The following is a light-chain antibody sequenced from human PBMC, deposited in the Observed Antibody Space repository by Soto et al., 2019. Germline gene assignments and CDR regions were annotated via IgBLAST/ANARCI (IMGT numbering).Light chain of an antibody. CDR2: DAS. Sequence: ILRAQATSALSAAVGARVAITCRASQSISSWLAWYQQKPGKAPKLLIYDASSLESGVPSRFSGSGSGTEITLTISSLQPDDFATYYCQQYHTSSITFGQGTRLEIK. CDR1: QSISSW. J-gene: IGKJ5*01. CDR3: QQYHTSSIT. V-gene: IGKV1-5*01.